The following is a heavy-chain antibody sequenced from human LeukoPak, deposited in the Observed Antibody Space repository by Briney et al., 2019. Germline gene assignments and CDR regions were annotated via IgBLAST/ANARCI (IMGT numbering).Heavy chain of an antibody. Sequence: GGSLRLSCAASGFTFSSYAMHWVRQAPGKGLEWVAVVSYDGSNKYYADSVKGRFTISRDNSKNTLYLQMNSLRAEDTAVYYCARDPYYYDSSGYFDYWGQGTLVTVSS. CDR2: VSYDGSNK. D-gene: IGHD3-22*01. J-gene: IGHJ4*02. CDR1: GFTFSSYA. V-gene: IGHV3-30-3*01. CDR3: ARDPYYYDSSGYFDY.